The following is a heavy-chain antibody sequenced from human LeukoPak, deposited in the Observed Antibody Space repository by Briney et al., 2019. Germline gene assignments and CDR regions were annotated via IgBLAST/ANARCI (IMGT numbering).Heavy chain of an antibody. V-gene: IGHV4-59*01. CDR3: ARGLYYDFWSGYSIPLFDY. D-gene: IGHD3-3*01. Sequence: SETLSLTCTVSGGSISSYYWSWIRQPPGKGLEWIGYIYYSGSTNYNPSLKSRVTISVDTSKNQFSLKLDSVTAADTAVYYCARGLYYDFWSGYSIPLFDYWGQGTLVTVSS. J-gene: IGHJ4*02. CDR2: IYYSGST. CDR1: GGSISSYY.